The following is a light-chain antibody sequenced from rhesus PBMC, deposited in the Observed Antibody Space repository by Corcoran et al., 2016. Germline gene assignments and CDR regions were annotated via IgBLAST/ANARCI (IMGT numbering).Light chain of an antibody. V-gene: IGKV1-33*01. J-gene: IGKJ1*01. CDR3: QQRNSYPPT. CDR1: QGISNA. CDR2: AAS. Sequence: DIHMTQSPSSLSASVGDKVTIPCRASQGISNALAWYHQKPGKAPKLLIYAASNLQSGVPSRFSGSGSGTDFTLTISSLQPEDFAVYYCQQRNSYPPTFGQGTKVEIK.